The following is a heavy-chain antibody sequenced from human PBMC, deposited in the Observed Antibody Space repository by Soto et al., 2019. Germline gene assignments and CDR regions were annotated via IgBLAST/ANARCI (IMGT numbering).Heavy chain of an antibody. V-gene: IGHV1-18*04. CDR2: ISAYNGNT. D-gene: IGHD2-8*01. CDR3: AVDLRAGYFTNCGRSSCFDS. Sequence: ASVKVSCKASGYTFTSYGISWVRQAPGQGLEWMGWISAYNGNTNYAQKLQGRVTMTPDTSTSTAYMDLRSLRSDDTTEYHCAVDLRAGYFTNCGRSSCFDSWGQGILVTVSS. CDR1: GYTFTSYG. J-gene: IGHJ4*02.